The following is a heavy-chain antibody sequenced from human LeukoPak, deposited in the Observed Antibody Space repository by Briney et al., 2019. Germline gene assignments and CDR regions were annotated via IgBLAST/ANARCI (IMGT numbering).Heavy chain of an antibody. D-gene: IGHD3-10*01. CDR2: ISGDGGRA. CDR1: GFSFDDYA. CDR3: AKDSADGGYFDY. J-gene: IGHJ4*02. V-gene: IGHV3-43*02. Sequence: GGSLILSCAASGFSFDDYAMQWVRHAPGKGLEWISVISGDGGRASYGDSVKGRFTISRDSSKHSLYLQMNSLRTEDTALYYCAKDSADGGYFDYWGQGTLVSVSS.